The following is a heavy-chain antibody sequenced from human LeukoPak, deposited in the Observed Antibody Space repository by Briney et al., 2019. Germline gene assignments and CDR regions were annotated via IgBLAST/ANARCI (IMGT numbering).Heavy chain of an antibody. CDR1: GGSSSGYY. Sequence: SETLSLTCAVYGGSSSGYYWSWIRQPPGKGLEWIGEINHSGSTNYYPYLMSRVTISVDTAKNQFALKLSSVSAADTAVYYYARGLSLVYSNYWAWGQGTLVTVSS. CDR2: INHSGST. CDR3: ARGLSLVYSNYWA. D-gene: IGHD4-11*01. J-gene: IGHJ5*02. V-gene: IGHV4-34*01.